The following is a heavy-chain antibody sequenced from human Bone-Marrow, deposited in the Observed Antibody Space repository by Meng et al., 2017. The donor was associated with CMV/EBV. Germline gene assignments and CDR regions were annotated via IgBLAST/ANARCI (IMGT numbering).Heavy chain of an antibody. CDR3: AKDWGRAAGATDYYGMDV. CDR1: GFTFSLYA. CDR2: IYSHSSSS. V-gene: IGHV3-23*03. D-gene: IGHD1-26*01. J-gene: IGHJ6*02. Sequence: GESLKISCAASGFTFSLYAMSWVRQAPGKGPEWLSVIYSHSSSSYYADSVKGRFTISRDNAKNSLYLQMNSLRAEDTALYYCAKDWGRAAGATDYYGMDVWGQGTTVTVSS.